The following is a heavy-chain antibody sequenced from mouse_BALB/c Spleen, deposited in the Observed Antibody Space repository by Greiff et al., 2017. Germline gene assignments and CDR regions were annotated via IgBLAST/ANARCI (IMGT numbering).Heavy chain of an antibody. J-gene: IGHJ2*01. CDR2: ISSGGST. CDR1: GFTFSSYA. D-gene: IGHD1-1*01. CDR3: ARGDYGSPY. V-gene: IGHV5-6-5*01. Sequence: EVHLVESGGGLVKPGGSLKLSCAASGFTFSSYAMSWVRQTPEKRLEWVASISSGGSTYYPDSVKGRFTISRDNARNILYLQMSSLRSEDTAMYYCARGDYGSPYWGQGTTLTVSS.